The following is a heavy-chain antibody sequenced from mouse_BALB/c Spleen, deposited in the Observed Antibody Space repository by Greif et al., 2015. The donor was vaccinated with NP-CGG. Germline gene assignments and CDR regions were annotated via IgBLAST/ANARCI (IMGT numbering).Heavy chain of an antibody. Sequence: EVMLVESGGGLVKPGGSLKLSCAASGFTFSDYYMYWVRQTPEKRLEWVATISDGGSYTYYPDSVKGRFTISRDNAKNNLYLQMSSLKSEDTAMYYCARDKGDYRYFDYWGQGTTLTVSS. CDR3: ARDKGDYRYFDY. CDR1: GFTFSDYY. V-gene: IGHV5-4*02. J-gene: IGHJ2*01. CDR2: ISDGGSYT. D-gene: IGHD2-14*01.